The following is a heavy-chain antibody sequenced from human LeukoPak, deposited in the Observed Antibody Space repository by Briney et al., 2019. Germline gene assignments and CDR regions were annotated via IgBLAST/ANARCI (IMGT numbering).Heavy chain of an antibody. CDR2: INAGNGNT. J-gene: IGHJ6*02. V-gene: IGHV1-3*01. CDR3: ARDPTIFGAVTSLYGMDV. D-gene: IGHD3-3*01. Sequence: WASVKVSCKASGYTFTSYAMHWVRQAPGQRLEWMGWINAGNGNTKYSQKFQGRVTITRDTSASTAYMELSSLRSEDTAVYYCARDPTIFGAVTSLYGMDVWGQGTTVTVSS. CDR1: GYTFTSYA.